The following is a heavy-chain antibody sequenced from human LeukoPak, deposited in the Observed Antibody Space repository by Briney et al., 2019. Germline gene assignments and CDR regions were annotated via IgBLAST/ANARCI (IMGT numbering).Heavy chain of an antibody. CDR2: FDREDGGT. Sequence: ASVKVSCKVYGYSGIELDMHWVRQAPGKGLEWMGGFDREDGGTIYARTFQGRVTMTEDTSADTAYMELNSLTSEDTAVYYCATHTISGVVTYAFHMWGRGTLVTVSS. CDR1: GYSGIELD. CDR3: ATHTISGVVTYAFHM. D-gene: IGHD3-3*01. V-gene: IGHV1-24*01. J-gene: IGHJ3*02.